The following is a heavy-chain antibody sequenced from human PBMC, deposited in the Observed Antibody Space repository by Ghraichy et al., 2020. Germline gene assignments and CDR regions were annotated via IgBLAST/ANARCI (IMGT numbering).Heavy chain of an antibody. CDR3: ARDWYYDSSGYYEYNWFDP. Sequence: GGSLRLSCAASGFTFSSYWMSWVRQAPGKGLEWVANIKQDGSEKYYVDSVKGRFTISRDNAKNSLYLQMNSLRAEDTAVYYCARDWYYDSSGYYEYNWFDPWGQGTLVTVSS. V-gene: IGHV3-7*01. J-gene: IGHJ5*02. CDR1: GFTFSSYW. CDR2: IKQDGSEK. D-gene: IGHD3-22*01.